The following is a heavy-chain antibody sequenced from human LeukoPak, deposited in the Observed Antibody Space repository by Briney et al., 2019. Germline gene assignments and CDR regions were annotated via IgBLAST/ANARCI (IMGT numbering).Heavy chain of an antibody. CDR2: ISSSSSYI. CDR1: GFTFSSYS. Sequence: GGSLRLSCAASGFTFSSYSMNWVRQAPGKGLEWVSSISSSSSYIYYADSVKGRFTVSRDNAKNSLYLQMNSLRAEDTAVYYCARDVVTTGAYYFDYWGQGTLVTVSS. CDR3: ARDVVTTGAYYFDY. D-gene: IGHD2-21*02. V-gene: IGHV3-21*01. J-gene: IGHJ4*02.